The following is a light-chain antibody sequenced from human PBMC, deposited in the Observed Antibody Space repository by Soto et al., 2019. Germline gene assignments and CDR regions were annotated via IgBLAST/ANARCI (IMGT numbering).Light chain of an antibody. CDR1: SSDVGDYNF. Sequence: QSVLTQPASVSGSPGQSITISCTGTSSDVGDYNFVSWYQQHPGKAPKFMIYNVTDRPSGISNRFSGSKSGNTASLNISGLRPEDEADYYCISYASTSPHVVFGGGTKLT. CDR2: NVT. V-gene: IGLV2-14*01. J-gene: IGLJ2*01. CDR3: ISYASTSPHVV.